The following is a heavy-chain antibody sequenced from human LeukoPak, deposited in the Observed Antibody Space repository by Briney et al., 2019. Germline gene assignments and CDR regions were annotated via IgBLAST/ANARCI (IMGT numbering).Heavy chain of an antibody. CDR1: GFTLSDHN. CDR2: SRKRGNKYVT. J-gene: IGHJ3*02. V-gene: IGHV3-72*01. CDR3: AREGYNYGSDAFDI. D-gene: IGHD5-18*01. Sequence: GGSLRLSCVASGFTLSDHNMDWVRQATGKGLEWVGRSRKRGNKYVTENAASVKGRFTISRDDSNNSLYLQMNSLRTEDTAVYYCAREGYNYGSDAFDIWGQGTMVTVSS.